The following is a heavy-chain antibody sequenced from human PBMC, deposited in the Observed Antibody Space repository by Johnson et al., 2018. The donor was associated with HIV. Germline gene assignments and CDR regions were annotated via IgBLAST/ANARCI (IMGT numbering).Heavy chain of an antibody. D-gene: IGHD3-22*01. Sequence: VQLVESGGGLVQPGRSLRLSCAASGFTFSSYDMHWVRKATGKGLEWVSAIGTAGDTYYPGSVKGRFTISRDNAKNSLYLQMNSLRAEDTALYYCAKGGYYESSGYLDAFDIWGQGTMVTVSS. V-gene: IGHV3-13*01. J-gene: IGHJ3*02. CDR3: AKGGYYESSGYLDAFDI. CDR1: GFTFSSYD. CDR2: IGTAGDT.